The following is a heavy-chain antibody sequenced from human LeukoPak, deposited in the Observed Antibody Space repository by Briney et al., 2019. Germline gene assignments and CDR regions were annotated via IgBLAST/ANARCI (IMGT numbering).Heavy chain of an antibody. V-gene: IGHV3-21*04. CDR2: ISTSSSYI. D-gene: IGHD6-13*01. CDR1: GFTFSTYT. Sequence: PGGSLRLSCAASGFTFSTYTMNWVRQAPGKGLEWVSSISTSSSYIYFADSVKGRFTISRDNAKNSLYLQMNSLRAEDTALYYCAKGQQPGENYGMDVWGQGTTVTVSS. CDR3: AKGQQPGENYGMDV. J-gene: IGHJ6*02.